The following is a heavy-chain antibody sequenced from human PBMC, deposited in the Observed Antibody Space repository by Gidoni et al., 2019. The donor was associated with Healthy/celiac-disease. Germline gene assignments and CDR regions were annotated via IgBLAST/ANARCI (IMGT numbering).Heavy chain of an antibody. V-gene: IGHV3-30*18. J-gene: IGHJ4*02. CDR2: ISYDGSNK. D-gene: IGHD3-22*01. CDR1: GFTFSSYG. Sequence: QVQLVESGGGVVQPGRSLRLSCAASGFTFSSYGMHWVRQAPGKGLEWVAVISYDGSNKYYADSVKGRFTISRDNSKNTLYLQMNSLRAEDTAVYYCAKEGYDSSDGNFDYWGQGTLVTVSS. CDR3: AKEGYDSSDGNFDY.